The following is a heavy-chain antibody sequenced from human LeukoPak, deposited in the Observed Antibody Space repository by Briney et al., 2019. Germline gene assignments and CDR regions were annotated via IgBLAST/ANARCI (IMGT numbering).Heavy chain of an antibody. CDR1: GFTFSSYE. CDR3: ARDRRWELLGGIDY. D-gene: IGHD1-26*01. Sequence: GGSLRLSCAASGFTFSSYEMNWVRQAPGKGLEWVSYISSSGSTIYYADSVKGRFTISRDNAKNSLYLQMNSLRAEDTAVYYCARDRRWELLGGIDYWGQGTLVAVSS. V-gene: IGHV3-48*03. CDR2: ISSSGSTI. J-gene: IGHJ4*02.